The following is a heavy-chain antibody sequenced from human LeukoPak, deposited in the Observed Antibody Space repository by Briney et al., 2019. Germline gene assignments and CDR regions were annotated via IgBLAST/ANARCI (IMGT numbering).Heavy chain of an antibody. CDR2: IYYSGST. Sequence: PSETLSLTCTVSGGSISSHYWSWIRQPPGKGLEWIGYIYYSGSTNYNPSLKSRVTISVDTSKNQFSLKLSSVTAADTAVYYCAREVEFYSGSYYNYYYYMDVWGKGTTVTVSS. CDR3: AREVEFYSGSYYNYYYYMDV. V-gene: IGHV4-59*11. J-gene: IGHJ6*03. CDR1: GGSISSHY. D-gene: IGHD1-26*01.